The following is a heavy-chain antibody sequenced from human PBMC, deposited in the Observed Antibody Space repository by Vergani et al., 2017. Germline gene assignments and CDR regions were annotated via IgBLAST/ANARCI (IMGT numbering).Heavy chain of an antibody. V-gene: IGHV4-34*01. J-gene: IGHJ3*02. CDR2: INHSGST. CDR1: GGSFSGYY. CDR3: ARGGGFDAFDI. Sequence: QVQLQQWGAGLLKPSETLSLTCAVYGGSFSGYYWSWIRQPPGKGLEWIGEINHSGSTNYNPSLKSRVTISVDTSKNQFSLKLSSETAADTAVYYCARGGGFDAFDIWGQGTMVTVSS.